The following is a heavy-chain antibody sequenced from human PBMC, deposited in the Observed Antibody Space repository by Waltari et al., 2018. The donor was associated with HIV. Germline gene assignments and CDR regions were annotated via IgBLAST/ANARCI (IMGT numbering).Heavy chain of an antibody. V-gene: IGHV3-9*01. D-gene: IGHD3-16*01. CDR3: KNSNADYGGGVGASDI. J-gene: IGHJ3*02. CDR2: ISGNSGSK. Sequence: EVRLVQSGGGLVQPGRSLRLSCAASNFMFEDYDMHWVRQAPGRGLEGGSGISGNSGSKTYADSVKGRFTSSRDNALGSLYLQMNSLRREDTAFYYCKNSNADYGGGVGASDIWGQGTLVTVSS. CDR1: NFMFEDYD.